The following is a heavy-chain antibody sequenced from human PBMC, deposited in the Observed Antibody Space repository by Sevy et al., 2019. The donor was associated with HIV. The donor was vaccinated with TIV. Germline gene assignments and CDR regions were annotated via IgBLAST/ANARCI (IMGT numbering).Heavy chain of an antibody. CDR1: AFNFNNYV. J-gene: IGHJ4*02. CDR3: VKDTPFRRFTLSGMAGAHEYYFDY. V-gene: IGHV3-23*01. CDR2: ISASGSVT. Sequence: GGSLRLSCAASAFNFNNYVMTWVRQAPGKGLEWVSTISASGSVTYYSDSVRGHFTISRDNSRNTVSLQMNSLRVEDTAIYYCVKDTPFRRFTLSGMAGAHEYYFDYWGQGTRVTVSS. D-gene: IGHD3-3*01.